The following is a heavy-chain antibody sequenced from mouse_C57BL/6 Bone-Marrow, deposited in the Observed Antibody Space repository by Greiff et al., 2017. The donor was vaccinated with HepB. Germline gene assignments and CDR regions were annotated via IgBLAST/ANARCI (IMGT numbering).Heavy chain of an antibody. CDR1: GFNIKDDY. CDR3: IQTAQADY. CDR2: IDPENGDT. Sequence: EVQLQQSGAELVRPGASVKLSCTASGFNIKDDYMHWVKQRPEQGLEWIGWIDPENGDTEYASKFQGKATIPADTTSNTAYLQLSSLTSEDTAVYYCIQTAQADYWGQGTTLTVSS. V-gene: IGHV14-4*01. J-gene: IGHJ2*01. D-gene: IGHD3-2*02.